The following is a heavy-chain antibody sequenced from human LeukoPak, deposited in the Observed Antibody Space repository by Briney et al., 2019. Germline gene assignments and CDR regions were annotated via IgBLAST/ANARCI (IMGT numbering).Heavy chain of an antibody. J-gene: IGHJ3*02. CDR2: INHSGST. V-gene: IGHV4-34*01. CDR3: ARGPGYYYDSSAFDI. CDR1: GGSFSGYY. D-gene: IGHD3-22*01. Sequence: PSETLSLTCAVYGGSFSGYYWSWIRQPPGKGLEWIGEINHSGSTNYNPSLKSRVTISVDTSKNQFSLKLSSVTAADTAVYYCARGPGYYYDSSAFDIWGQGTMVTVSS.